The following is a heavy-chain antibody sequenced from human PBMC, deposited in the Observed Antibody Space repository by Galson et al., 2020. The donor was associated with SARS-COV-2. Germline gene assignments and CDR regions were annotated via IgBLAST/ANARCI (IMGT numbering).Heavy chain of an antibody. D-gene: IGHD1-1*01. V-gene: IGHV1-2*02. J-gene: IGHJ4*02. Sequence: ASVKVSCKASGYTFTNYYIHWVRQAPGQGLEWMGWINPNGGDTKYAQKFQSRITINRDTSISTAYLELSGLKSDDTAILYCARDASNPWNYVDYWGQGTLVTVSS. CDR2: INPNGGDT. CDR1: GYTFTNYY. CDR3: ARDASNPWNYVDY.